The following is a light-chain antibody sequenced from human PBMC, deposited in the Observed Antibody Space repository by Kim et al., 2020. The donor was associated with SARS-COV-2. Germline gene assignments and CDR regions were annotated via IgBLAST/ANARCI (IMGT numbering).Light chain of an antibody. V-gene: IGLV6-57*03. J-gene: IGLJ2*01. Sequence: VTIACTRASGSMDSNYVQWYQQRPGSAPTTVIYEDNQRPSGVPDRFSGSIDSSSNSASLTISGLKTEDEADYYCQSYDSSNQGVFGGGTQLTVL. CDR1: SGSMDSNY. CDR3: QSYDSSNQGV. CDR2: EDN.